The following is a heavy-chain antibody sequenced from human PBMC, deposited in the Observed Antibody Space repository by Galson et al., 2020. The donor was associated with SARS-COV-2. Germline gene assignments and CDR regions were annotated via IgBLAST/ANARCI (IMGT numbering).Heavy chain of an antibody. J-gene: IGHJ6*03. CDR1: GVTFSDYS. D-gene: IGHD3-9*01. V-gene: IGHV3-64D*06. CDR2: ITSNGGNT. CDR3: VKNNDILTGYYYIDV. Sequence: GESLKISCSVSGVTFSDYSMHWVRQAPGKGLESVSAITSNGGNTYYADSVKGRFTISRDNSKNTLYLQMSSLRSEDTAVYYCVKNNDILTGYYYIDVWGKGTTVTVSS.